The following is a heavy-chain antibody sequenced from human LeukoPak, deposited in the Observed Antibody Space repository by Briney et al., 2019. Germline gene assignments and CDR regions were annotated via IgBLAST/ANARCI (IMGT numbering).Heavy chain of an antibody. V-gene: IGHV3-23*01. D-gene: IGHD6-13*01. CDR2: ISGSDGRT. J-gene: IGHJ4*02. CDR1: GFTFSSYA. CDR3: AKDGKFGYSSSWYY. Sequence: QPGGSLRLSCAASGFTFSSYAMTSVRQAPGKGLEGVSGISGSDGRTYYAESVKGRFTISRENSKNTLYLHMNSLRAEDTAVYYCAKDGKFGYSSSWYYWGQGTLVTVSS.